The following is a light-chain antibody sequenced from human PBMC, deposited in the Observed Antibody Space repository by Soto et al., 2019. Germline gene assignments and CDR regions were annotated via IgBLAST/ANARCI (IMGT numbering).Light chain of an antibody. CDR1: SSDIGGHNY. V-gene: IGLV2-8*01. CDR2: EVT. Sequence: QSALTQPPSASGSPGQSVTISCTGTSSDIGGHNYVSWYQHHPGKAPKLIIYEVTKRPSGVPDRFSGSKSGNTASLTVSGLQAEDEADYYCSSYAGSNNLVFGGGTKLTVL. CDR3: SSYAGSNNLV. J-gene: IGLJ3*02.